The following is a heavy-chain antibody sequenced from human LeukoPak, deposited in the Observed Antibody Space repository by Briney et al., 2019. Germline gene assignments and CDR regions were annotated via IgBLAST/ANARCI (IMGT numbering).Heavy chain of an antibody. CDR3: ARDFYDSSGYYYDY. Sequence: GGSLRLSCAASGFTFGTFWMSWVRQAPGKGLEWVSYISNSGSTIYYADSVKGRFTISRDNSKNTLYLQMNSLRVEDTAVYYCARDFYDSSGYYYDYWGQGTLVTVSS. CDR1: GFTFGTFW. J-gene: IGHJ4*02. D-gene: IGHD3-22*01. CDR2: ISNSGSTI. V-gene: IGHV3-48*01.